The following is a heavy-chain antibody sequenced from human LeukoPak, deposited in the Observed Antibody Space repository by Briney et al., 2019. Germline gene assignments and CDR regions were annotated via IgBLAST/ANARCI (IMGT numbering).Heavy chain of an antibody. CDR1: GGTFSSYA. D-gene: IGHD6-13*01. Sequence: SXKVSCKASGGTFSSYAISWVRQAPGQGLEWMGGIIAIFGTANYAQKFQGRVTITADEYKSTDYMELSSLRYEDTAVYYCARDQSSSWSSSGWYYFDSWGQGTLVTVSS. CDR2: IIAIFGTA. CDR3: ARDQSSSWSSSGWYYFDS. J-gene: IGHJ4*02. V-gene: IGHV1-69*01.